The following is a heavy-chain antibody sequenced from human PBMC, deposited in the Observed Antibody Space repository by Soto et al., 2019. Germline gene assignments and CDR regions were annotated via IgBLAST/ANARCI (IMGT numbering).Heavy chain of an antibody. V-gene: IGHV4-31*02. CDR2: IYNSGST. CDR1: GGSISSGDYY. Sequence: LCGGSISSGDYYWSWIRQHPGKGLEWIAYIYNSGSTHYNPSLKSRVFISLDMSKNQFSLKLSSVTAADTAVYYCARAVSTAGRDWYFDLWGRDTLVTVSS. D-gene: IGHD6-13*01. CDR3: ARAVSTAGRDWYFDL. J-gene: IGHJ2*01.